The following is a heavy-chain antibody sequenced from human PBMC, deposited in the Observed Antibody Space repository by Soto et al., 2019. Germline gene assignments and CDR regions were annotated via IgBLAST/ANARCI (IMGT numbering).Heavy chain of an antibody. CDR1: GFTFSSYG. J-gene: IGHJ6*02. D-gene: IGHD3-3*01. Sequence: QVQLVEPGGGVVQPGRSLRLSCAASGFTFSSYGMHWVRQAPGKGLEWVAVISYDGSNKYYADSVKGRFTISRDNSKNTLYLQMNSLRAEDTAVYYCAKDITIFGVVIIPSGMDVWGQGTTVTVSS. CDR3: AKDITIFGVVIIPSGMDV. V-gene: IGHV3-30*18. CDR2: ISYDGSNK.